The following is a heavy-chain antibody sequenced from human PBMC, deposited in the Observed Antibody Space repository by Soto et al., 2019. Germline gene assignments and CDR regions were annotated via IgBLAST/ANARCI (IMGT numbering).Heavy chain of an antibody. D-gene: IGHD3-22*01. J-gene: IGHJ4*02. CDR2: IYSTGNA. V-gene: IGHV4-38-2*02. Sequence: SETLSLTCTVSGDSIRSSSYWGWSRQPPGKGLEWIGSIYSTGNAYYNPSLNSQVTISVDTSKNQFSLKLSSVTAADTAVYYCARDLSSYYYDSSGYLDYWGQGTLVTVSS. CDR1: GDSIRSSSY. CDR3: ARDLSSYYYDSSGYLDY.